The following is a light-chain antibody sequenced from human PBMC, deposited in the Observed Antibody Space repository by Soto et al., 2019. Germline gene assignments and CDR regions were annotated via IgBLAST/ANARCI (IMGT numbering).Light chain of an antibody. CDR3: LQYQSYWT. V-gene: IGKV1-5*03. J-gene: IGKJ1*01. CDR1: HSISRQ. CDR2: QAS. Sequence: DIQMTQSPSTLSASVGDRVSVTCRASHSISRQLAWYQQKPGKAPNLLIYQASNLETGVPSRFSGSSLQPDDLATYYCLQYQSYWTFGQGTKVEVK.